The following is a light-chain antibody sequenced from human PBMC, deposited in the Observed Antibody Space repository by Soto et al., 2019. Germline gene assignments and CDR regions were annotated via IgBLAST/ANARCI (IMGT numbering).Light chain of an antibody. CDR1: SGDIGYYKY. Sequence: QSALAQPPSTSGSPGQSVTISCTGTSGDIGYYKYVSWYQQHPGKAPKLIIYEVIKRPSGVTDRFSGSKSGNTASLTVSGLQAEDEADYYCSSYAGSNLGVFGTGTKATVL. J-gene: IGLJ1*01. CDR3: SSYAGSNLGV. V-gene: IGLV2-8*01. CDR2: EVI.